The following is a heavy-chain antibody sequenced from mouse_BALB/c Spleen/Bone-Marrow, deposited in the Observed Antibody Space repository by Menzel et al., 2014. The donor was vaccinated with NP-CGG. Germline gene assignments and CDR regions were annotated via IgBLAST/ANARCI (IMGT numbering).Heavy chain of an antibody. CDR3: SRGRRDALDY. CDR2: INPSNGGT. Sequence: VNLVESGAELVKPGASVKLSCKASGYTFTSYYMYWVKQRPGQGLEWFGEINPSNGGTNFNEKFKNKAILTVDKSSSTAYMQLSSLTSEDSAVYYCSRGRRDALDYWGQGTSVTVSS. J-gene: IGHJ4*01. CDR1: GYTFTSYY. V-gene: IGHV1S81*02.